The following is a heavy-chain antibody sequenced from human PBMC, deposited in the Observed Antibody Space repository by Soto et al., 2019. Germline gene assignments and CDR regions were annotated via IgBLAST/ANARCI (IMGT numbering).Heavy chain of an antibody. CDR3: ARDPNLWFGELDY. D-gene: IGHD3-10*01. CDR1: GFTFSSYA. J-gene: IGHJ4*02. Sequence: GGSLRLSCAASGFTFSSYAMHWVRQAPGKGLEWVAVISYDGSNKYYADSVKGRFTISRDNSKNTLYLQMNSLRAEDTAVYYCARDPNLWFGELDYWGQGTLVTVSS. CDR2: ISYDGSNK. V-gene: IGHV3-30-3*01.